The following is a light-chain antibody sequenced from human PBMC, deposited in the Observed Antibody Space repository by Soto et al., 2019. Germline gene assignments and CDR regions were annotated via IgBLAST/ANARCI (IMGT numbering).Light chain of an antibody. Sequence: VMTQSPATLSVSPGERAALSCRASQSVSTNLAWYQQKPGQPPRLLIYFASTRATAVPARFTAGGSGTEFTLTISSPRSDDLEVYYCQQYDQWHRAFGQGTKVDI. CDR2: FAS. J-gene: IGKJ1*01. CDR3: QQYDQWHRA. CDR1: QSVSTN. V-gene: IGKV3-15*01.